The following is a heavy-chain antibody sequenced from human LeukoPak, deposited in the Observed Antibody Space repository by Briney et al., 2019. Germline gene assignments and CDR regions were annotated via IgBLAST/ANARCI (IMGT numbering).Heavy chain of an antibody. Sequence: PSETLSLTCTVSGGSISSYYWSWIRQPAGKGLEWIGSIYYSGSTYYNPSLKSRVTISVDTSKNQFSLKLSSVTAADTAVYYCARLYPYGALDYWGQGTLVTVSS. CDR1: GGSISSYY. V-gene: IGHV4-59*05. J-gene: IGHJ4*02. CDR2: IYYSGST. D-gene: IGHD4/OR15-4a*01. CDR3: ARLYPYGALDY.